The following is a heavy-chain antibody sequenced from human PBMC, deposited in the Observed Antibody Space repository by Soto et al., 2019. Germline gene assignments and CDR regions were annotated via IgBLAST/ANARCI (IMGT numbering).Heavy chain of an antibody. CDR2: IYFSGSS. CDR1: RGSVISYY. CDR3: ARHGRRSGRAAGGPPFDS. D-gene: IGHD1-26*01. J-gene: IGHJ4*02. V-gene: IGHV4-59*08. Sequence: QAHLEESGPGLVKPSETLSLTCNVSRGSVISYYWSWIRQPPGKGLEWIASIYFSGSSSYNPSLKSRVTISVDPPKNQLSLRLTSVTAADTAVYYCARHGRRSGRAAGGPPFDSWGQGTQVTVSS.